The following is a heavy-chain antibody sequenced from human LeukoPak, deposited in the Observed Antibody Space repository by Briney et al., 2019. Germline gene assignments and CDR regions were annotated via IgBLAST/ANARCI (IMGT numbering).Heavy chain of an antibody. CDR2: INPNSGGT. CDR3: ARALRRGIAVAGPDY. Sequence: GASVKVSCKASGYTFTGYYMHWVRQAPGQGLEWMGWINPNSGGTNYAQKFQGRVTMTGDTSISTAYMELSRLRSDDTAVYYCARALRRGIAVAGPDYWGQGTLVTVSS. V-gene: IGHV1-2*02. D-gene: IGHD6-19*01. CDR1: GYTFTGYY. J-gene: IGHJ4*02.